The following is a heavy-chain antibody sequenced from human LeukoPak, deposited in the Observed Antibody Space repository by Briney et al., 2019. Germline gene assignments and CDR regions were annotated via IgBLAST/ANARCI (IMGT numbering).Heavy chain of an antibody. CDR1: GFTFSSYA. J-gene: IGHJ4*02. CDR3: AKDYGFLGYCSSTSCPHFDY. V-gene: IGHV3-23*01. D-gene: IGHD2-2*01. CDR2: ISGSGGST. Sequence: GGSLRLSCAASGFTFSSYAMSWVRQAPGEGLEWVSAISGSGGSTYYADSVKGRFTISRDNSKNTLYLQMNSLRAEDTAVYYCAKDYGFLGYCSSTSCPHFDYWGQGTLVTVSS.